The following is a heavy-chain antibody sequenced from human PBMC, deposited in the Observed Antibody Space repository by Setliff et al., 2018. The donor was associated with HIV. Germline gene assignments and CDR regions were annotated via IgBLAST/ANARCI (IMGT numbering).Heavy chain of an antibody. V-gene: IGHV4-4*02. J-gene: IGHJ6*03. Sequence: SETLSLTCAVSGGSFGSRNWWSWVRQPPGKGLEWIGEIYHDGSANYNTSLRSRVTTSVDKSKNQFSLKLSSVTAADTAVYYCARAVMGDYYYYMDVWGRGTTVTVSS. D-gene: IGHD3-16*01. CDR3: ARAVMGDYYYYMDV. CDR2: IYHDGSA. CDR1: GGSFGSRNW.